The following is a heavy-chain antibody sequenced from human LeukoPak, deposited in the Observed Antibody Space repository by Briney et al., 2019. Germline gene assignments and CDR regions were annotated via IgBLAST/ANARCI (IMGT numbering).Heavy chain of an antibody. CDR2: IYYSGST. CDR1: GGSISSYY. Sequence: SETLSLTCTVSGGSISSYYWSWIRQPPGKGLEWIGYIYYSGSTNYNPSLKSRVTISVDTSKNQFSLKLSSVTAADTAVYYCARSGSPAIHYMDVWSKGTTVTVSS. D-gene: IGHD2-2*02. V-gene: IGHV4-59*12. J-gene: IGHJ6*03. CDR3: ARSGSPAIHYMDV.